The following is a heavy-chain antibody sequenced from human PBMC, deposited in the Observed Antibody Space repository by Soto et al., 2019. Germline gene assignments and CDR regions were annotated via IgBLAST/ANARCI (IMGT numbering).Heavy chain of an antibody. J-gene: IGHJ4*02. CDR2: ISGSGGST. V-gene: IGHV3-23*01. CDR1: GFTFSSYA. CDR3: AKPLKRVDYYGSGSYYGFDY. Sequence: EVQLLESGGGLVQPGGSLRLSCAASGFTFSSYAMSWVRQAPGKGLEWVSAISGSGGSTYYADSVKGRFTISRDNSKNTLYLQMNSLRAEDTAVYYCAKPLKRVDYYGSGSYYGFDYWGQGTLVTVSS. D-gene: IGHD3-10*01.